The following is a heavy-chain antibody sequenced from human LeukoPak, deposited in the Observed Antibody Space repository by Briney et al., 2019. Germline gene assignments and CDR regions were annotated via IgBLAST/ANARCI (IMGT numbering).Heavy chain of an antibody. J-gene: IGHJ6*04. CDR3: AELGITMIGGV. D-gene: IGHD3-10*02. Sequence: GGSLRLSCAASGFTFSSYEMNWVRQAPGKGLEWVSYISSSGSTIYYADSVKGRFTISRDNTKNSLYLQMNSLRAEDTAVYYCAELGITMIGGVWSKGTTVTISS. CDR1: GFTFSSYE. V-gene: IGHV3-48*03. CDR2: ISSSGSTI.